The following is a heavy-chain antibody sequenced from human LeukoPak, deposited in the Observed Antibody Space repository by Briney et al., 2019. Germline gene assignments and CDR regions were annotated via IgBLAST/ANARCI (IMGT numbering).Heavy chain of an antibody. D-gene: IGHD2-2*02. J-gene: IGHJ4*02. Sequence: GASVKVSCKASGYTFTSYHMHWVRQAPGHGLEWMGIIYPSGGSTSYAQKFQGRVTMTRDTSTTTAYMDLRGLRSEDTAVYYCARVNGFTPPTLVVYPYYFDYWGQGTLVTVSS. V-gene: IGHV1-46*01. CDR1: GYTFTSYH. CDR2: IYPSGGST. CDR3: ARVNGFTPPTLVVYPYYFDY.